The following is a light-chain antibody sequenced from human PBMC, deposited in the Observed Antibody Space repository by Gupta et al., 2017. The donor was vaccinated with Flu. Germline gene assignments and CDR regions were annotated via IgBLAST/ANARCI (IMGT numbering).Light chain of an antibody. J-gene: IGKJ1*01. Sequence: EIVLTQSPATLSLSPGERATLSCRASQSVSSYLAWYQQKPGQAPRLLIYDAANRDTGIPARFRGSGSGKDLPLTISSRELEDFAVYYFQQRSNWPPWTFGQGTKVEIK. V-gene: IGKV3-11*01. CDR2: DAA. CDR3: QQRSNWPPWT. CDR1: QSVSSY.